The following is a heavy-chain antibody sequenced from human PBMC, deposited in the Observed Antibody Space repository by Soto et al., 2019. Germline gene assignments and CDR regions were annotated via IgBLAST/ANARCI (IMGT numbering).Heavy chain of an antibody. V-gene: IGHV1-69*04. CDR1: GGTFSSYT. Sequence: ASVKVSCKASGGTFSSYTISWVRQAPGQGLEWMGRIIPILGIANYAQKFQGRVTITADKSTSTAYMELSSLRSEDTAVYYCARDPAGIAAAGGDYWGQGTLVTVSS. CDR2: IIPILGIA. CDR3: ARDPAGIAAAGGDY. D-gene: IGHD6-13*01. J-gene: IGHJ4*02.